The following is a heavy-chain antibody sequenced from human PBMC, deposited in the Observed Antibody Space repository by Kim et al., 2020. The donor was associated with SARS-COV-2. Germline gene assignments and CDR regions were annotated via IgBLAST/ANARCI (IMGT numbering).Heavy chain of an antibody. CDR3: AKDLMDYYGMDV. CDR2: ISGDDGKT. CDR1: GFTFDKYA. J-gene: IGHJ6*02. Sequence: GGSLRLSCAASGFTFDKYAMHWVRQVPGKGLQWVSRISGDDGKTFYADSVKGRFTISRDNSKNSLFLQMNSLRAEDTALYYCAKDLMDYYGMDVWGQGPTVTVSS. V-gene: IGHV3-43*02.